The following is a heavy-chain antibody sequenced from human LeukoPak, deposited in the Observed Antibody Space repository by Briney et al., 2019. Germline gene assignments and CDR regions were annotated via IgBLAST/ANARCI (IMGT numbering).Heavy chain of an antibody. CDR1: GGTFSSYT. D-gene: IGHD3-3*01. CDR3: ALLRFLEWFYGMDV. V-gene: IGHV1-2*02. Sequence: ASVKVSCKASGGTFSSYTISWVRQAPGQGLEWMGWINPNSGGTNYAQKFQGRVTMTRDTSISTAYMELSRLRSDDTAVYYCALLRFLEWFYGMDVWGQGTTVTVSS. CDR2: INPNSGGT. J-gene: IGHJ6*02.